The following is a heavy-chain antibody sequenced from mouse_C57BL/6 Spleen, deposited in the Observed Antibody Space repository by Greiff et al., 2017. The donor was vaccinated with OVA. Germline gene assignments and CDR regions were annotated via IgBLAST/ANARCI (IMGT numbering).Heavy chain of an antibody. CDR2: INPGSGGT. CDR1: GYAFTNYL. J-gene: IGHJ2*01. Sequence: VKLQQSGAELVRPGTSVKVSCKASGYAFTNYLIEWVKQRPGQGLEWIGVINPGSGGTNYNEKFKGKATLTADKSSSTAYMQLSSLTSEDSAVYFCAREGGRGIFDYWGQGTTLTVSS. V-gene: IGHV1-54*01. D-gene: IGHD3-3*01. CDR3: AREGGRGIFDY.